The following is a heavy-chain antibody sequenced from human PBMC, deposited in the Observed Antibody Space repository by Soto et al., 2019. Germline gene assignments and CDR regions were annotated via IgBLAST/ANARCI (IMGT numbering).Heavy chain of an antibody. D-gene: IGHD3-16*01. Sequence: SQTLSLTCAISGDSVSSSSAAWSWLRQSPSRGLEWLGRTYYRSTWTNDYARSVKSRITINPDTFENQFSLQLSSVTPEDTAVYYCAGVSSFRGMDVWGHGTPVTVSS. J-gene: IGHJ6*02. V-gene: IGHV6-1*01. CDR1: GDSVSSSSAA. CDR3: AGVSSFRGMDV. CDR2: TYYRSTWTN.